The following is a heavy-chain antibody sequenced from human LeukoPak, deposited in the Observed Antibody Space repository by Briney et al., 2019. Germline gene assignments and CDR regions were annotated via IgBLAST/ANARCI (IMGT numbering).Heavy chain of an antibody. V-gene: IGHV1-18*01. J-gene: IGHJ3*02. CDR2: ISPYNGNT. Sequence: ASVKVSCKASGYTFTSYGITWVRQAPGQGLEWMGWISPYNGNTNYAQKLLDRVTMTTDTSTNTANLEVRSLRSDDTAVYYCARDLVPDTGGYSGIWGQGTMVTVSS. D-gene: IGHD2-8*02. CDR3: ARDLVPDTGGYSGI. CDR1: GYTFTSYG.